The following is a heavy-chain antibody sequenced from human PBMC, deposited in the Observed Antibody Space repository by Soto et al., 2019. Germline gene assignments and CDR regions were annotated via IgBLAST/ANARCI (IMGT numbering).Heavy chain of an antibody. V-gene: IGHV4-4*02. CDR2: IYRTGST. CDR1: GGSFTSNHW. D-gene: IGHD1-7*01. CDR3: ASRDPGTSVDY. J-gene: IGHJ4*02. Sequence: SETLSLTCAVSGGSFTSNHWWTWVRQPPGQGLEWIGEIYRTGSTNYNPSLKSRVTISLDKSENQFSLKVTSLTAADTAVYYCASRDPGTSVDYWGRGTLVTVSS.